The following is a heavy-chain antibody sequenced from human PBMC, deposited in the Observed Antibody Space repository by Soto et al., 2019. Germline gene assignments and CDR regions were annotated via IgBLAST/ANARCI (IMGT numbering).Heavy chain of an antibody. CDR2: VSREGRNT. V-gene: IGHV3-30*03. D-gene: IGHD6-19*01. Sequence: VQLVESGGGVVQPGRSLRLSCAASGFTFSDYAMHWVRQAPGKGLEWVAVVSREGRNTHYADSVKGRFTNSRDSSKNTVSLEMTSLRAEDTAVYYCATGRRQWLVTSDFNYWGQGALVTVSS. CDR1: GFTFSDYA. CDR3: ATGRRQWLVTSDFNY. J-gene: IGHJ4*02.